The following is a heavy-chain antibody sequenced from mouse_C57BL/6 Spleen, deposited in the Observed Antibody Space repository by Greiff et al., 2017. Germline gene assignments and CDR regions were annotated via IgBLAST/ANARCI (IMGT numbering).Heavy chain of an antibody. J-gene: IGHJ1*03. D-gene: IGHD1-1*01. V-gene: IGHV14-2*01. CDR1: GFNIKDYY. CDR3: ASDYYGSSYPHWYFDV. Sequence: EVQLQQSGAELVKPGASVKLSCTASGFNIKDYYMHWVKQRTEQGLEWIGRIDPEDGETKYAPKFQGKATITADTSSNTAYLQLSSLTSEDTAFDYCASDYYGSSYPHWYFDVWGTGTTVTVSS. CDR2: IDPEDGET.